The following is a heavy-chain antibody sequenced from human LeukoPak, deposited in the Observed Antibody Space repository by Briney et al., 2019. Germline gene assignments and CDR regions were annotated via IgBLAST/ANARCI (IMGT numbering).Heavy chain of an antibody. J-gene: IGHJ4*02. CDR3: ARDPSHYYDSSGYYKTFDY. Sequence: ASMKVSCKASGYTFIGYYMHWVRQAPGQGLEWMGWINPNSGGTNYAQKFQGRVTMTRDTSISTAYMELSRLRSDDTAVYYCARDPSHYYDSSGYYKTFDYWGQGTLVTVSS. CDR1: GYTFIGYY. CDR2: INPNSGGT. D-gene: IGHD3-22*01. V-gene: IGHV1-2*02.